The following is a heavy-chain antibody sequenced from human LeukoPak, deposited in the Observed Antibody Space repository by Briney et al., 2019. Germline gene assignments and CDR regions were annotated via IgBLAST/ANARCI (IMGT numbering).Heavy chain of an antibody. J-gene: IGHJ3*02. Sequence: ASVKVSCKASGYTFTSYGISWVRQAPGQGLEWMGWISAYNGNTNYAQKLQGRVTMTRDTSISTAYMELSRLTSDDTAVYYCASARYYYDSSGYYYSGLDAFDIWGQGTMVTVSS. CDR3: ASARYYYDSSGYYYSGLDAFDI. CDR2: ISAYNGNT. V-gene: IGHV1-18*01. D-gene: IGHD3-22*01. CDR1: GYTFTSYG.